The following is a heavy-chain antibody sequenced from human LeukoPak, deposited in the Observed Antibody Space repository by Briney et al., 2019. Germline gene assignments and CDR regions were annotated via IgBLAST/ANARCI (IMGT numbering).Heavy chain of an antibody. CDR2: IRSKAYGGTT. CDR3: TREVAVTTGFDY. D-gene: IGHD4-11*01. J-gene: IGHJ4*02. Sequence: GGSLRLSCAGSGFIFNNYAMHWVRQPPGKGLEWVGFIRSKAYGGTTEYAASVKGRFTISRDDSKSIAYLQMNSLKTEDTAVYYCTREVAVTTGFDYWGQGTLVTVSS. V-gene: IGHV3-49*04. CDR1: GFIFNNYA.